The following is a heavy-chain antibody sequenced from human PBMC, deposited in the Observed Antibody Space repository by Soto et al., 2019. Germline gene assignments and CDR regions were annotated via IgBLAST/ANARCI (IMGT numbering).Heavy chain of an antibody. J-gene: IGHJ4*02. CDR1: GFTFSSYA. CDR2: VSIGGST. Sequence: GGSLRLSCAASGFTFSSYAMGWVRRGPGKGLEWVAVVSIGGSTHYADSVRGRFTISRDNSKNTLSLQMNSLTAEDTAVYFCAKRRGAGGHFDYWGQGXLVTVYS. V-gene: IGHV3-23*01. D-gene: IGHD2-15*01. CDR3: AKRRGAGGHFDY.